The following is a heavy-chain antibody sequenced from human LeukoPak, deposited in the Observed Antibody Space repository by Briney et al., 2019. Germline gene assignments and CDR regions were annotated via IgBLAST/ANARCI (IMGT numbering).Heavy chain of an antibody. CDR2: IYSSGNT. CDR1: GASISSSNYY. Sequence: PSETLSLTCAVSGASISSSNYYWGWVRQSPGKGLEWIGNIYSSGNTYYNASLNSRVTMYIDTSKNQYSLKLSSVTAADTAVYYCARGAMVRGAEYPYYYYMDVWGKGTTVTISS. CDR3: ARGAMVRGAEYPYYYYMDV. J-gene: IGHJ6*03. V-gene: IGHV4-39*07. D-gene: IGHD3-10*01.